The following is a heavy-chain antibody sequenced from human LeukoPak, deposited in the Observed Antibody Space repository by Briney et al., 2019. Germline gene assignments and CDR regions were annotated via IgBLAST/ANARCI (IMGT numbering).Heavy chain of an antibody. CDR1: GGTFSSYA. Sequence: ASVKVSCKASGGTFSSYAISWVRQAPGQGLEWMGGTIPIFGTANYAQKFQGRVTITADESTSTAYMELSSLRSEDTAVYYCAIGSQLELRRIDYWGQGTLVTVSS. V-gene: IGHV1-69*13. CDR3: AIGSQLELRRIDY. CDR2: TIPIFGTA. D-gene: IGHD1-7*01. J-gene: IGHJ4*02.